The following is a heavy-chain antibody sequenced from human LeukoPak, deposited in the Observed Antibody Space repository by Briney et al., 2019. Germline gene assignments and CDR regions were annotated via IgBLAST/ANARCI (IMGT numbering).Heavy chain of an antibody. D-gene: IGHD3-9*01. V-gene: IGHV4-39*01. CDR3: TRQRFSGWWFDP. J-gene: IGHJ5*02. CDR1: GGSISSTFYY. Sequence: ASETLSLTCTVSGGSISSTFYYWGWIRQPPGKGLEWIGSINYSGSTYYNPSLKSRVTISVDRSKNQFSLRLNSVTAADTAVYYCTRQRFSGWWFDPWGQGILVTVSS. CDR2: INYSGST.